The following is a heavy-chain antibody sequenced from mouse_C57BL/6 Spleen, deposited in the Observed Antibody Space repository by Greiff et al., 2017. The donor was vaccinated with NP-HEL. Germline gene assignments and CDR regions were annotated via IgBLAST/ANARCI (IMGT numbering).Heavy chain of an antibody. CDR3: AREGIYYAKGGCAY. Sequence: QVQLQQSGAELVKPGASVKISCKASGYAFSSYWMNWVKQRPGKGLEWIGQIYPGDGDTNYNGKFKGKATLTAAKSSSTAYMQLSSLTSEDSAVYFCAREGIYYAKGGCAYWGQGTLVTVAA. V-gene: IGHV1-80*01. D-gene: IGHD2-1*01. CDR2: IYPGDGDT. CDR1: GYAFSSYW. J-gene: IGHJ3*01.